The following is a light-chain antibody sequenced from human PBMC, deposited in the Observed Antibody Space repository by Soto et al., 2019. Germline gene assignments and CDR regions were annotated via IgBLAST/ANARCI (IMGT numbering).Light chain of an antibody. V-gene: IGKV1-33*01. CDR3: QHSSNLPPP. CDR1: QDISNS. CDR2: DAC. Sequence: DIKMTQSPSSLSASVGDRVTISCQASQDISNSLNWYQQKLGKAPELLIYDACNLETGVPSRCSGNGTGTYFTLTISSLQPEDIATYSCQHSSNLPPPFGAGTNVDIK. J-gene: IGKJ3*01.